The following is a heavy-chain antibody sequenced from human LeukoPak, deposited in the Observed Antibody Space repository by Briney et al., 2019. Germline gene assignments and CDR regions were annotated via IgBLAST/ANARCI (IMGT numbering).Heavy chain of an antibody. CDR1: GGSLGPCYY. D-gene: IGHD3-9*01. CDR2: IYYSGST. V-gene: IGHV4-59*01. CDR3: ARVDSVPYYDILTGYFVKGYYFDY. Sequence: PSETLSLTCTVSGGSLGPCYYWGWIRQPPGKGLEWIGYIYYSGSTNYNPSLKSRVTISVDTSKNQFSLKLSSVTAADTAVYYCARVDSVPYYDILTGYFVKGYYFDYWGQGTLVTVSS. J-gene: IGHJ4*02.